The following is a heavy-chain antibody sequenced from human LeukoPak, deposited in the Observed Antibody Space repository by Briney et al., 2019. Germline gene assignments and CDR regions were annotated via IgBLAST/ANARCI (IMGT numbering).Heavy chain of an antibody. CDR2: MGGGGTT. Sequence: GGSLRLSCAASGFTFNNYVMSWVSQAPGKGLEWVSAMGGGGTTYYADYVKGRFTISRDTSKNTLYLQMNSLRAEDTAIYYCATAGRPQAVAGWIDYWGQGTLVTVSS. J-gene: IGHJ4*02. V-gene: IGHV3-23*01. D-gene: IGHD6-19*01. CDR1: GFTFNNYV. CDR3: ATAGRPQAVAGWIDY.